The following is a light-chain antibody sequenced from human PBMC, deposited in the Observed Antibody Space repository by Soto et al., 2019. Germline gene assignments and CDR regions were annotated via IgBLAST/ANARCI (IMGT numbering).Light chain of an antibody. V-gene: IGKV3-20*01. CDR2: GAS. CDR3: QQFGRSPPSWT. Sequence: ETVLTQSPGTLSLSPGERATLSCRASQSVSSNYLAWYQQKPGQAPRLLMYGASTRATGIPDRFSGSGSGTDVNVTISRLEPEDFAVYYCQQFGRSPPSWTFGQGTNVEIK. CDR1: QSVSSNY. J-gene: IGKJ1*01.